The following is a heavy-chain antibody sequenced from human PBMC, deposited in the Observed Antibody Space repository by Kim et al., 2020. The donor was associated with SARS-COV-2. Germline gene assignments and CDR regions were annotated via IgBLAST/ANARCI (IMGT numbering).Heavy chain of an antibody. CDR1: GGSFSGYY. CDR3: ARGAATMIVVVIPHGFDP. D-gene: IGHD3-22*01. V-gene: IGHV4-34*01. Sequence: SETLSLTCAVYGGSFSGYYWSWIRQPPGKGLEWIGEINHSGSTNYNPSLKSRVTISVDTSKNQFSLKLSSVTAADTAVYYCARGAATMIVVVIPHGFDP. CDR2: INHSGST. J-gene: IGHJ5*02.